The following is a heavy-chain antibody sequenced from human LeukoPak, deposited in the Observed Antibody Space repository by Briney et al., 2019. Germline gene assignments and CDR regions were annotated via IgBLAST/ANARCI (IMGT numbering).Heavy chain of an antibody. CDR1: SGSISSNTYY. CDR2: IYYSGNT. D-gene: IGHD2-8*01. Sequence: SGTLSLTCTVSSGSISSNTYYWDWIRQPPGKGLEWIGSIYYSGNTYYNPSLKSRVTISVDTSKNQFSLKLSSVTAADTAVYYCATTYCTNGVCYKPRGNWFDPWGQGTLVTVSS. J-gene: IGHJ5*02. CDR3: ATTYCTNGVCYKPRGNWFDP. V-gene: IGHV4-39*01.